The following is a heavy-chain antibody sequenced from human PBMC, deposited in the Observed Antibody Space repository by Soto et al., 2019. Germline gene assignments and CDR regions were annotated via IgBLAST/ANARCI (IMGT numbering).Heavy chain of an antibody. J-gene: IGHJ5*02. CDR3: TRDASRDSSARGWFDP. CDR2: ISSNSAYI. D-gene: IGHD6-13*01. V-gene: IGHV3-21*01. Sequence: VVSLRLSCAASGFTFRSFTMNWVRQAPWKGLEWVSTISSNSAYIYYTDALRGRFTISRDNAKNSLHLQMNSLRAEDTAVYYCTRDASRDSSARGWFDPWGPGTLVTVSS. CDR1: GFTFRSFT.